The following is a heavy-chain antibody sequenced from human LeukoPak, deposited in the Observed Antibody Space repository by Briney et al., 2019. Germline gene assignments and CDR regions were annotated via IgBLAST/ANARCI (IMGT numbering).Heavy chain of an antibody. CDR1: GFSFSRYA. CDR2: ISSNGGST. J-gene: IGHJ4*02. D-gene: IGHD4-23*01. CDR3: ASAGGNYVDY. Sequence: GGSLRLSCSASGFSFSRYAMHWVRQAPGKGLEYVSGISSNGGSTHYADSVKGRFTISRDNSKNTLYLQMNSLRAEDTAVYYCASAGGNYVDYWGQGTLVTVSS. V-gene: IGHV3-64*04.